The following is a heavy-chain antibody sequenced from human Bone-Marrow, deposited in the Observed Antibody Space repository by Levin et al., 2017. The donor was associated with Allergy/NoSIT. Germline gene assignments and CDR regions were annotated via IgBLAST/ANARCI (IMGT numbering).Heavy chain of an antibody. CDR2: ISWDGLRK. D-gene: IGHD1-1*01. Sequence: PGGSLRLSCAASGFTFDDYTMHWVRQAPGKGLEWVSVISWDGLRKYYVDSVRGRFTISRDNSKNSLYLQMNSLRSEDTALYYCAKDKLGNSAWNAFYYMDGWGKGTTVTVSS. CDR1: GFTFDDYT. J-gene: IGHJ6*03. V-gene: IGHV3-43*01. CDR3: AKDKLGNSAWNAFYYMDG.